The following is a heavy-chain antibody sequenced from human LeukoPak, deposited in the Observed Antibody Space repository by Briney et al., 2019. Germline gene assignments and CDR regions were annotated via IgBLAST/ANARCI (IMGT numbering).Heavy chain of an antibody. CDR1: GYTFTSHG. D-gene: IGHD5-18*01. CDR3: ARGQGASWDTAMVTDH. Sequence: ASAKVSCKASGYTFTSHGISWVRQAPGQGLEWMGWISTYNGNTNYAQKFQGRVTMTTDTSTTTAYMELRSLRSDDTAVYYCARGQGASWDTAMVTDHWGQGTLVTVSS. V-gene: IGHV1-18*01. J-gene: IGHJ4*02. CDR2: ISTYNGNT.